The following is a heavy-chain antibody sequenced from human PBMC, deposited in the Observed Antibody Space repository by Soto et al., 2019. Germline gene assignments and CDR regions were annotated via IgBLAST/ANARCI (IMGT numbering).Heavy chain of an antibody. CDR2: IYYSGST. J-gene: IGHJ4*02. CDR3: ARGPVVTPFVDY. Sequence: QVQLQESCPGLVKPSETLSLTCTVSGGSVTSGNYYWSWIRQPTGKGLEWIGHIYYSGSTNYNPSLESRATISVDASKNQFSLKLSSVNASDTAVYYCARGPVVTPFVDYWGQGPLVTVSA. CDR1: GGSVTSGNYY. V-gene: IGHV4-61*01. D-gene: IGHD4-4*01.